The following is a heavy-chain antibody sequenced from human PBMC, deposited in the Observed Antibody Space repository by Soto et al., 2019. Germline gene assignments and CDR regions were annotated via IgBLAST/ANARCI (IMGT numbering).Heavy chain of an antibody. CDR2: TYYRSTWYH. V-gene: IGHV6-1*01. CDR3: ARANPGDSSSWYDY. CDR1: GDSVSSNSAA. Sequence: SQTLSLTCAISGDSVSSNSAAWHWLRQSPSRGLAWLGRTYYRSTWYHDYAVSVKSRITINPDTSKNQLSLQLNSGTPEDTAVYYCARANPGDSSSWYDYWGQGTLVTSPQ. J-gene: IGHJ4*02. D-gene: IGHD6-13*01.